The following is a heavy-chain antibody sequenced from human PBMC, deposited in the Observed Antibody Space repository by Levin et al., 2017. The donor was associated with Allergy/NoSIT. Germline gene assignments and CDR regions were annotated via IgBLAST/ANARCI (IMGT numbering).Heavy chain of an antibody. D-gene: IGHD3-3*01. J-gene: IGHJ6*02. CDR1: GFIFSNSA. Sequence: GESLKISCEGSGFIFSNSAIHWVRQAPGKGLEWVAAIWYDGSNKHYADSAKGRFTISRENFKNTVYLQMNSLRAEDTALYYCAREDFWSGYIHKKYGMGLWGQGTTVTVS. CDR2: IWYDGSNK. V-gene: IGHV3-33*01. CDR3: AREDFWSGYIHKKYGMGL.